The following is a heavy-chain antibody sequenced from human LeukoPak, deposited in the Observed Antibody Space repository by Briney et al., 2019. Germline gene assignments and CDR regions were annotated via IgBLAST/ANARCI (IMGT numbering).Heavy chain of an antibody. V-gene: IGHV3-64*01. J-gene: IGHJ4*02. D-gene: IGHD3-10*01. CDR3: AREPRSYYGSGSFDY. Sequence: GGSLRLSCAASGFTFSSYAMHWVRQAPGKGLEYVSAISSNGGSTYYANSVKGRFTISRDNSKNTLYLQMGSLRAEDMAVYYCAREPRSYYGSGSFDYWGQGTLVTVSS. CDR1: GFTFSSYA. CDR2: ISSNGGST.